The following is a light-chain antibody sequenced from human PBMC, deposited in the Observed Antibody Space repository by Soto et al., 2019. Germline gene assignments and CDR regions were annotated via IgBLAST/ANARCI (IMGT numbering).Light chain of an antibody. J-gene: IGLJ2*01. V-gene: IGLV2-14*01. CDR3: SSYTSSSTVI. Sequence: QSVLTQPASVSGSPGQSITISCTGTSTDIGGYNYIPWYQQLPGKAPKFIIYDVRKRPSRVSNRFSGSRSGNTASLTISGVQAEDEADYYCSSYTSSSTVIFGGGTKLTVL. CDR1: STDIGGYNY. CDR2: DVR.